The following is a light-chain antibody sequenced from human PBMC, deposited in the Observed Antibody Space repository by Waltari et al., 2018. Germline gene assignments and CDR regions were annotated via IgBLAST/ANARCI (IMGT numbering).Light chain of an antibody. V-gene: IGKV1-9*01. Sequence: GDRVTITCRASQGISSYLAWNQQQPGEAPKLLISAASTLQSGVPSRFSGSGSGTEFTLTISSLQPEDFATYYCQQLNSFPYTFGQGTKLDIK. CDR3: QQLNSFPYT. CDR1: QGISSY. CDR2: AAS. J-gene: IGKJ2*01.